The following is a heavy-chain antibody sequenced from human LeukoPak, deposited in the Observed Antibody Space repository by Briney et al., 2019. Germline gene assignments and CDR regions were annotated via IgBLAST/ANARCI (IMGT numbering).Heavy chain of an antibody. CDR3: ARVKRITMVRGVISGMDV. V-gene: IGHV1-18*04. Sequence: ASVKVSCKASGYTFISYGISWVRQAPGQGLEWMGWISAYNGNTNYAQKLQGRVTMTTDTSTSTAYMELRSLRSDDTAVYYCARVKRITMVRGVISGMDVWGKGTTVAVSS. CDR1: GYTFISYG. CDR2: ISAYNGNT. D-gene: IGHD3-10*01. J-gene: IGHJ6*04.